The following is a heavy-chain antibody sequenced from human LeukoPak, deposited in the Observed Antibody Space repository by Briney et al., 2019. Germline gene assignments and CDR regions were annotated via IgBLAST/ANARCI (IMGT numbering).Heavy chain of an antibody. D-gene: IGHD6-13*01. V-gene: IGHV3-21*04. CDR3: AKDLYSSSWYYFDY. Sequence: GGSLRLSCAASGFTFNSYSMNWVRQAPGKGLEWVSSISSNSYYIFYADSVKGRFTISRDNAKNSLYLQMNSLRAEDTALYYCAKDLYSSSWYYFDYWGQGTLVTVSS. J-gene: IGHJ4*02. CDR1: GFTFNSYS. CDR2: ISSNSYYI.